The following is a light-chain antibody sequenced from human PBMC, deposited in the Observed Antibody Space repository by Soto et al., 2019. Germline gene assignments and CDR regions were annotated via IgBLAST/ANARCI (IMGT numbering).Light chain of an antibody. J-gene: IGLJ3*02. CDR1: SSDIGSNP. Sequence: QSVLTQPPSASGTPGQRVSISCSGSSSDIGSNPVSWYQQLPGTAPKLLIYSNTDRPSGVPDRISCMKSGTSASLAISGLQSEDEADYYCASLDDGLYGWVFGGGTKLTVL. CDR2: SNT. CDR3: ASLDDGLYGWV. V-gene: IGLV1-44*01.